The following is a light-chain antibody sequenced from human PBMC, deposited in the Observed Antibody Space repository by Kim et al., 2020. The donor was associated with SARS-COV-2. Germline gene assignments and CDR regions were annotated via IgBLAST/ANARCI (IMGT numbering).Light chain of an antibody. CDR3: QTWDSSTVV. CDR2: QET. J-gene: IGLJ3*02. V-gene: IGLV3-1*01. CDR1: KLGDKY. Sequence: GSPGQTDTITCSGAKLGDKYASWYQQKPGQSPVLVMHQETKRPSGIPERFSGSNSGNTATLTISGTQAMDEADYYCQTWDSSTVVFGGGTQLTVL.